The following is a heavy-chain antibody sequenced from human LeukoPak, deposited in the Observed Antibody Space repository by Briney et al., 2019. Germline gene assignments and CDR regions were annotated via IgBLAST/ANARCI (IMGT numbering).Heavy chain of an antibody. Sequence: ASVKVSCKASGYTFTSYGISWVRQAPGQGLEWMGWISAYNGNTNYARKLQGRVTMTTDTSTSTAYMELRSLRSDDTAVYYCARSPYSSGWYLFYYYMDVWGKGTTVTVSS. D-gene: IGHD6-19*01. V-gene: IGHV1-18*01. CDR1: GYTFTSYG. CDR3: ARSPYSSGWYLFYYYMDV. J-gene: IGHJ6*03. CDR2: ISAYNGNT.